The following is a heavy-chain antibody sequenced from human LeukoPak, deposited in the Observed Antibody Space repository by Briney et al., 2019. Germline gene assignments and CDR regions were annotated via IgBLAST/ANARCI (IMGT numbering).Heavy chain of an antibody. CDR1: GYTFTNYY. CDR3: AGGTTNTKGAFDM. CDR2: INPSGSST. J-gene: IGHJ3*02. D-gene: IGHD2-8*01. V-gene: IGHV1-46*01. Sequence: ASVKVSCKASGYTFTNYYIHWVRQAPGQGLEWMGIINPSGSSTSYAQKFQGRVTMTRDTSTSTVYMELSSLRSEDTAVYYCAGGTTNTKGAFDMWAKGQWSPSLQ.